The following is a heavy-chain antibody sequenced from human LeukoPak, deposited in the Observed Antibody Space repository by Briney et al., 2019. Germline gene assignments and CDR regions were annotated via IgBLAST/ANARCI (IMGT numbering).Heavy chain of an antibody. Sequence: ASVKVSCKASGYTFTSYTMHWVRQAPRQRLEWMGWINTGNGNTKYSQEFQGRVTITRDTSASTAYMELSSLRSEDMAAYYCARGAKFRSYGSGTYYTSLPFDPWGQGTLVTVSS. J-gene: IGHJ5*02. D-gene: IGHD3-10*01. CDR3: ARGAKFRSYGSGTYYTSLPFDP. V-gene: IGHV1-3*03. CDR2: INTGNGNT. CDR1: GYTFTSYT.